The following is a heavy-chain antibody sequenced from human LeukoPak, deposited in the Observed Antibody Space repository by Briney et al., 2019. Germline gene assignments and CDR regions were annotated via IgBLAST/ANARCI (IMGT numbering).Heavy chain of an antibody. CDR3: AREADYYGSRIVNWFDP. CDR1: GFTFSSYS. V-gene: IGHV3-21*01. CDR2: ISSSSSYI. J-gene: IGHJ5*02. D-gene: IGHD3-10*01. Sequence: GGSLTLSCAASGFTFSSYSMNWVRQAPGKGLEWVSSISSSSSYIYYADSVKGRFTISRDNAKNSLYLQINSLRAEDTAVYYCAREADYYGSRIVNWFDPWGQGTLVTVSS.